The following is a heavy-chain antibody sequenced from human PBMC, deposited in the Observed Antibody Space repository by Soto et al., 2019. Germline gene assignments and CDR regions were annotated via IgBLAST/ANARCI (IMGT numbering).Heavy chain of an antibody. CDR1: DGSVSSGSYY. V-gene: IGHV4-61*01. CDR3: ARYRGVPTLAFDI. J-gene: IGHJ3*02. CDR2: IYYSGST. D-gene: IGHD3-10*01. Sequence: PSETLSLTCTVSDGSVSSGSYYWNWIRQPPGKGLEWIGFIYYSGSTHYNPSLQSRVTISVDTSRNQFSLRLSSVTAADRAIYYCARYRGVPTLAFDIWGKGRMVTVSS.